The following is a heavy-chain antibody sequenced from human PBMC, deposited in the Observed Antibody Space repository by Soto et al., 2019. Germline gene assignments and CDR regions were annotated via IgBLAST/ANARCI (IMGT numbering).Heavy chain of an antibody. CDR3: AYRPFALGSGWNLDF. Sequence: QITLKESGPTLVIPTQTLALTCTFSGFSLNTRGVGVGWIRQPPGKALESVALIHWDAEKRYSPSLRNTLTITKDLSKNQVALIMTNMDSVDTATYHSAYRPFALGSGWNLDFWGQGIRATVSS. CDR1: GFSLNTRGVG. CDR2: IHWDAEK. V-gene: IGHV2-5*02. J-gene: IGHJ4*02. D-gene: IGHD6-19*01.